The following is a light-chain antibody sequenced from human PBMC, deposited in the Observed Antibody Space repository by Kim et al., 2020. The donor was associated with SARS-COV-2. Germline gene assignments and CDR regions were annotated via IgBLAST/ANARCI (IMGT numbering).Light chain of an antibody. CDR1: QSVSSY. V-gene: IGKV3-11*01. Sequence: SSLPGERATLSCRASQSVSSYLAWYQQKPSQAPRLLIYDASNRATGIPARFSGSGSGTDFTLTISSLEPEDFAVYYCQQRSNWLTFGGGTKVDIK. J-gene: IGKJ4*01. CDR3: QQRSNWLT. CDR2: DAS.